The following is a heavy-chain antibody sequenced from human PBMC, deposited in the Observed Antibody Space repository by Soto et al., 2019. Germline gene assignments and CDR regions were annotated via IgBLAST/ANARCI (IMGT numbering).Heavy chain of an antibody. CDR3: VHGPGHFEY. J-gene: IGHJ4*02. CDR1: GFSLSTSGVA. Sequence: QITLKESGPTLVKSTQILTLTCTFSGFSLSTSGVAVGWMRQPPGKALEWLALIYWDDDKRYRPSLKSRLTITKDTSKNQVVLTMTNMDPVDTVTYFCVHGPGHFEYWGQGTPVTFSS. CDR2: IYWDDDK. V-gene: IGHV2-5*02.